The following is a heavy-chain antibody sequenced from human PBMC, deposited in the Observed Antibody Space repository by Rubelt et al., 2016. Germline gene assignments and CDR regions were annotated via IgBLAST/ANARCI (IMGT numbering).Heavy chain of an antibody. V-gene: IGHV1-46*01. CDR1: GYTFTSYY. J-gene: IGHJ5*02. CDR2: INPSGGST. Sequence: QVQLVQSGAEVKKPGASVKVSCKASGYTFTSYYMHWVRQAPGQGLEWMGIINPSGGSTSYAQKFPGRVTMTRDTSTSTVYMELSSLGSEDTAVYYCARSPRYDFEDNWFDPWGQGTLVTVSS. D-gene: IGHD3-3*01. CDR3: ARSPRYDFEDNWFDP.